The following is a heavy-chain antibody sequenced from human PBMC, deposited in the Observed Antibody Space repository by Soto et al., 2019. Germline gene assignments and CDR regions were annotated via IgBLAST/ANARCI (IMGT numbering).Heavy chain of an antibody. CDR3: ARRPGYYLDY. CDR1: GFTFSSYA. J-gene: IGHJ4*02. CDR2: ISSNGGST. Sequence: EVQQVESGGGLVQPGGSLRLSCAASGFTFSSYAMHWVRQAPGKGLEYVSAISSNGGSTYYANSVKGRFTISRDNSKNMRYLHTGSMRPVDMALYYCARRPGYYLDYWGQGTLVTVSS. V-gene: IGHV3-64*01.